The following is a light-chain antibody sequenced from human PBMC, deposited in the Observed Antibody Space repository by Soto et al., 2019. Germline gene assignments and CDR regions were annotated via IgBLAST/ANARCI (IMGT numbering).Light chain of an antibody. CDR2: GAS. Sequence: EIVMTQSPATLSVSPGERATLSCRASQSVSSNLAWYQQKPGQAPRLLIYGASTRATGIPARFSSSGSGTEFTLTISRLEPEDFAVYDCQQYDSSPITFGQGTRLEIK. CDR1: QSVSSN. CDR3: QQYDSSPIT. J-gene: IGKJ5*01. V-gene: IGKV3-15*01.